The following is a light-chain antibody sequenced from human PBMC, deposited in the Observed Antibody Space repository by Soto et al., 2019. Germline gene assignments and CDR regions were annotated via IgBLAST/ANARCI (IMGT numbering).Light chain of an antibody. CDR3: LQDHNYPRT. Sequence: EIVMTQSPATLSVSPGERATLSCRASQSVGSNLAWYQQKPGQAPRLLIYGSSTTATGIPARFSGSGSETEFTLTISSLQPEDFATYYCLQDHNYPRTFGQGTRVEIK. J-gene: IGKJ1*01. CDR1: QSVGSN. CDR2: GSS. V-gene: IGKV3-15*01.